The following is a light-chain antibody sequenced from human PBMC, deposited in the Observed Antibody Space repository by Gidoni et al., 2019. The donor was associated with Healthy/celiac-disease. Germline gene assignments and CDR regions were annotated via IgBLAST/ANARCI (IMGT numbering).Light chain of an antibody. CDR3: QQYNNWPL. V-gene: IGKV3-15*01. CDR1: QSVSSN. Sequence: EIVMPQSPATLSVSPGERATHSCRASQSVSSNLAWYQQKPGQAPRLLIYVASTRATGIPARFSGSGSETEFTLTISSLQSEDFAVYYCQQYNNWPLFGPGTKVDIK. CDR2: VAS. J-gene: IGKJ3*01.